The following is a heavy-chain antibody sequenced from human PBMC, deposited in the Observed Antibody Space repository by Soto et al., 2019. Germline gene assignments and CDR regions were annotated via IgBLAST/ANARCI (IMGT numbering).Heavy chain of an antibody. CDR1: GFSFSSYG. CDR3: AEDWGGGAVVPDY. V-gene: IGHV3-33*06. D-gene: IGHD2-21*01. J-gene: IGHJ4*02. CDR2: IWYDGSNE. Sequence: QVQLVESGGGVVQPGRSLRLSCAASGFSFSSYGIHWVRQAPGKGLEWVAVIWYDGSNEYYADSVKGRFSISRDNSKSRGYLKMKSLRSGETAVFYFAEDWGGGAVVPDYWGQGTLVTVSS.